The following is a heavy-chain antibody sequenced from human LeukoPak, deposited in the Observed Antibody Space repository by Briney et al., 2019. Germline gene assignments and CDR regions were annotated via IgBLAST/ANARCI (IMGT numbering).Heavy chain of an antibody. CDR3: ARGPGSCCSCSSCPSDT. V-gene: IGHV3-7*01. J-gene: IGHJ5*02. D-gene: IGHD2-15*01. CDR2: IKQDGSEK. Sequence: GGSLRLSCGASGFTFSSHWMSWVRQAPGKGLEWVANIKQDGSEKYYVDSVKGRFTISRDNAKNSLYLQMNSLRAEDTAVYYCARGPGSCCSCSSCPSDTWGQGTLVTVSS. CDR1: GFTFSSHW.